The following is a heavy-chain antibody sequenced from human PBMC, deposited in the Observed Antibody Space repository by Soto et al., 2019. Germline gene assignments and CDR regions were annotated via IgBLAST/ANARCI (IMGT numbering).Heavy chain of an antibody. CDR3: VQSRCGGDCLQSYSSRSYYGLDV. CDR2: IYWDDDK. J-gene: IGHJ6*02. V-gene: IGHV2-5*02. CDR1: GFSLSTTGVG. Sequence: QITLKESGPTLVKPTQTLTLTCTFSGFSLSTTGVGVGWIRQPPGKALEWLALIYWDDDKRYNPSLNSRLTITKDPSKNQVVLAMTNMDPVDTATYYCVQSRCGGDCLQSYSSRSYYGLDVWGQGTTVTVSS. D-gene: IGHD2-21*02.